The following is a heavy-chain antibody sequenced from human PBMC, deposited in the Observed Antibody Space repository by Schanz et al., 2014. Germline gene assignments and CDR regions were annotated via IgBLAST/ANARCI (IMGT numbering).Heavy chain of an antibody. CDR1: GFSFSNYW. CDR2: IKQDGSEK. Sequence: EVQLVESGGGLVQPGESLRLSCAASGFSFSNYWMSWVRQAPGKGLEWVANIKQDGSEKYYVDSVKGRFTISRDNAKKSLYLRMNSLRSEDTALYYCAKNRAGGYESFLDSWGQGTLVTVS. V-gene: IGHV3-7*05. CDR3: AKNRAGGYESFLDS. D-gene: IGHD5-12*01. J-gene: IGHJ4*02.